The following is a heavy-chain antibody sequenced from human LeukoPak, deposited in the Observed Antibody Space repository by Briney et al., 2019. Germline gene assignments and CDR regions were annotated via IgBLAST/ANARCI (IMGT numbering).Heavy chain of an antibody. V-gene: IGHV1-46*01. CDR2: INTSGGGT. CDR3: AREESGGYFDY. D-gene: IGHD2-8*02. CDR1: GYTFTTRYY. Sequence: ASVKVSCKASGYTFTTRYYMHWVRQAPGPGLEWIGIINTSGGGTNYAQKFQGRVTMTRDTSTSTVYMELGSLTSEDTAVYYCAREESGGYFDYWGQGILVTVSS. J-gene: IGHJ4*02.